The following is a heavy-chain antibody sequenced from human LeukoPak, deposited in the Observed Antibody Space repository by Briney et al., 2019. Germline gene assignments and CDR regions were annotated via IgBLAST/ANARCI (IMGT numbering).Heavy chain of an antibody. D-gene: IGHD5-24*01. CDR1: GGSISSASYY. CDR2: IYTSGST. Sequence: SETLSLTCTVSGGSISSASYYWTWIRQPAGKGLEWIGRIYTSGSTNYNPSLRSRLTISVDTSKNQFSLKLSSVTAADTAVYYCARVLVDMATTHFDYWGQGTLVTVSS. CDR3: ARVLVDMATTHFDY. V-gene: IGHV4-61*02. J-gene: IGHJ4*02.